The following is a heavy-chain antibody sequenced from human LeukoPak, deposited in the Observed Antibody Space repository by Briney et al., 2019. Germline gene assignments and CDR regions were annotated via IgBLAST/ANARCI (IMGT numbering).Heavy chain of an antibody. V-gene: IGHV3-74*01. J-gene: IGHJ4*02. CDR2: INTDGGST. CDR1: GFTFGSYW. CDR3: ARDQAAAGTGDY. Sequence: PGGSLRLSCAASGFTFGSYWMHWIRQAPGKGLVWVSRINTDGGSTTYADSVKGRFTISRDNAKNSLYLQMNSLRAEDTAVYYCARDQAAAGTGDYWGQGTLVTVSS. D-gene: IGHD6-13*01.